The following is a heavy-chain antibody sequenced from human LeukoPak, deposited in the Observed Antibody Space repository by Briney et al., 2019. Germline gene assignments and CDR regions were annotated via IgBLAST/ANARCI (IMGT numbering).Heavy chain of an antibody. Sequence: ASVKVSCKASGYTFTGHYLHWVRQAPGQGLEWMGWINIGSGDTNYAQKLQGRVTMTRDTSITTAYLEVTRLTSDDTAVYYCAKDRSTYYDSCLDYWGQGTLVTVSS. D-gene: IGHD3-22*01. CDR2: INIGSGDT. CDR3: AKDRSTYYDSCLDY. J-gene: IGHJ4*02. V-gene: IGHV1-2*02. CDR1: GYTFTGHY.